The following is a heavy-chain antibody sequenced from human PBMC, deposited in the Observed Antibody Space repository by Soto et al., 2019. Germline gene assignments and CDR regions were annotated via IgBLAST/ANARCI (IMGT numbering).Heavy chain of an antibody. J-gene: IGHJ4*02. CDR1: GFTFSSYA. V-gene: IGHV3-23*01. CDR3: AKLPIPLVAGPFDY. CDR2: ISGSGGST. D-gene: IGHD6-19*01. Sequence: PGGSLRLSCSASGFTFSSYAMSCVRQAPGKGLEWVSAISGSGGSTYYADSVKGRFTISRDNSKNTLYLQMNSLRAEDTAVYYCAKLPIPLVAGPFDYWGQGTLVTSPQ.